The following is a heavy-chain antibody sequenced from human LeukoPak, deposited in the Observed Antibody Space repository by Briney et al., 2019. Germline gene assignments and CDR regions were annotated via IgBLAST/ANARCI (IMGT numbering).Heavy chain of an antibody. CDR2: IVVGSGNT. V-gene: IGHV1-58*02. CDR1: GYTFTSSA. Sequence: VASVKVSCKASGYTFTSSAMQWVRQARGQRLEWIGWIVVGSGNTNYAQKFQESLTIPRDMSTTTAYMELSSLRSDDTAMYYCAADLTVTHYYYSDMDVWGQGPTVTVSS. CDR3: AADLTVTHYYYSDMDV. J-gene: IGHJ6*02. D-gene: IGHD4-11*01.